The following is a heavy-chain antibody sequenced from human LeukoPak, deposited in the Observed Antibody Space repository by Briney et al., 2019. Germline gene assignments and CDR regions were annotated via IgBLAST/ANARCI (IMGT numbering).Heavy chain of an antibody. CDR2: INPNSGAT. Sequence: ASVKVSCKASEYTFTGYYLHWVRQAPGQGLEWMGWINPNSGATNNAQKFQGRVTMTRDTSISTAYMELSGLRSDDTAVYYCAREGYSSSGRSEYWGQGTLVTVSS. CDR3: AREGYSSSGRSEY. CDR1: EYTFTGYY. V-gene: IGHV1-2*02. D-gene: IGHD6-13*01. J-gene: IGHJ4*02.